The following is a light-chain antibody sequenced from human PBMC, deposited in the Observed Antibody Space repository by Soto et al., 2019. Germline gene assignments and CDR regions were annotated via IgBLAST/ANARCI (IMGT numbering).Light chain of an antibody. J-gene: IGKJ3*01. Sequence: EIVLTQSPATLSLSPGERATLSCMASQSVSSYLAWYQQKPGQAPRLLIYDAFNRATGIPARFSGSGSGTDFTLTVSSLEPEDSAVYYCQQRSNWPLTFGPGTKVDI. V-gene: IGKV3-11*01. CDR1: QSVSSY. CDR3: QQRSNWPLT. CDR2: DAF.